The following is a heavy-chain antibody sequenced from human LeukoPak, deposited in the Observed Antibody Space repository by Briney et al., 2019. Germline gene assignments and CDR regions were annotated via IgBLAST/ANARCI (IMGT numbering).Heavy chain of an antibody. CDR1: GYTFTNYG. D-gene: IGHD5-24*01. V-gene: IGHV1-18*01. J-gene: IGHJ3*02. Sequence: ASVKVSCKASGYTFTNYGVTWVRQAPGQGLEWMGWISAYNGNTNYAQNLQGRVTMTTDTSTSTAYMELRSLRSEDTAVYYCARDRRDGYNWDAFDIWGQGTMVTVSS. CDR2: ISAYNGNT. CDR3: ARDRRDGYNWDAFDI.